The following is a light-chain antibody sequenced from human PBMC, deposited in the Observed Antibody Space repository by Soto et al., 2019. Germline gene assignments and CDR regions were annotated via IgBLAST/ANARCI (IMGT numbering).Light chain of an antibody. V-gene: IGKV3-20*01. CDR3: QQCGSRPFT. CDR1: QAISTNR. Sequence: EIVLTHSPGTLSLSPGERATLSCRASQAISTNRVVWYQVKSGRAPRVLIHSASIRATDIPDRFSGGGSGTDFRLAISRLQREDVGVYYGQQCGSRPFTFGRGTKVGIQ. CDR2: SAS. J-gene: IGKJ3*01.